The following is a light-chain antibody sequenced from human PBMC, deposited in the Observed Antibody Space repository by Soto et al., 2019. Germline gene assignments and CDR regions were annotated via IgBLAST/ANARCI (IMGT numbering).Light chain of an antibody. Sequence: QSALTQPASVSGSPGQSITIFCTGTSSDVGGYNSVSWYQQHPGKAPKVMIYDVSNRPSGGSNRFSGSKSGNTASLTISGLQAEDEADYYCGSYTSSSTLVFGGGTXVTVL. CDR3: GSYTSSSTLV. J-gene: IGLJ2*01. CDR1: SSDVGGYNS. CDR2: DVS. V-gene: IGLV2-14*01.